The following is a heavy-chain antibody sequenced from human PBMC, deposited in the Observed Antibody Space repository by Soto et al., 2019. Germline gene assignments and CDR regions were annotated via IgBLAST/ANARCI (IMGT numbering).Heavy chain of an antibody. CDR3: ARESGYSSGWPLYDY. CDR2: INPSGGST. V-gene: IGHV1-46*01. CDR1: GYTFTSHH. J-gene: IGHJ4*02. Sequence: ASVKVSCKASGYTFTSHHIHWVRQAPGQGLEWMGIINPSGGSTSYAQKFQGRVSMTRDTSTSTVYMELSSLRSEDTAVYYCARESGYSSGWPLYDYWGQGTLVTVS. D-gene: IGHD6-19*01.